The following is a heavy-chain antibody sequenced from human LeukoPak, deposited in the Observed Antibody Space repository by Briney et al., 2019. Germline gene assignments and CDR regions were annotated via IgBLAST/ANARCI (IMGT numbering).Heavy chain of an antibody. Sequence: GGSLRLSCAASGFTFSNAWMSWVRQAPGKGLEWVGRIKSKTDGGTTDYAAPVKGRFTISRDDSKNTLYLQMNSLKTEDTAVYYCTTEFTYCSSTSCYEAVEDYWGQGTLVTVSS. D-gene: IGHD2-2*01. J-gene: IGHJ4*02. CDR1: GFTFSNAW. CDR3: TTEFTYCSSTSCYEAVEDY. V-gene: IGHV3-15*01. CDR2: IKSKTDGGTT.